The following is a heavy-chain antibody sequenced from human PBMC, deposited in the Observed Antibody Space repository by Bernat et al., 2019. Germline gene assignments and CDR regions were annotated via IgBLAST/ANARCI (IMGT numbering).Heavy chain of an antibody. CDR2: ISSSSSYI. CDR3: ARWVRDMTEFDY. D-gene: IGHD3-10*01. Sequence: EVQLVESGGGLVKPGGSLRLSCAASGFTFSSYSMNWVRQAPGKGLEWVSSISSSSSYIYYADSVKGRFTISRDNAKNSLYLQMNSLRAEDTAVYYCARWVRDMTEFDYWGQGTLVTVSS. V-gene: IGHV3-21*01. J-gene: IGHJ4*02. CDR1: GFTFSSYS.